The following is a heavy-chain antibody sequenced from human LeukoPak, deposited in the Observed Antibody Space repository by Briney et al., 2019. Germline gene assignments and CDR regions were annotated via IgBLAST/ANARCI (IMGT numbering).Heavy chain of an antibody. Sequence: SETLSLTCAVYGVSFSGYYWSWIRQPPGKGLEWIGEINHSGSTNYNPSLKSRVTISVDKSKNQFSLKLSSVTAADTAVYYCARVSGSYYVMGGPYDYWGQGTLVTVSS. D-gene: IGHD1-26*01. CDR2: INHSGST. J-gene: IGHJ4*02. CDR3: ARVSGSYYVMGGPYDY. V-gene: IGHV4-34*01. CDR1: GVSFSGYY.